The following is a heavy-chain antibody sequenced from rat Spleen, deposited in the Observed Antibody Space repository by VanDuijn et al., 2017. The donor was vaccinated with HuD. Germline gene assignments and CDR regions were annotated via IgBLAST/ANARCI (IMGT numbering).Heavy chain of an antibody. CDR2: ISYDDSRT. D-gene: IGHD2-5*01. CDR1: GLSFSNYD. CDR3: VRQGYLRDWYFDF. J-gene: IGHJ1*01. Sequence: EVQLVESGGGLVQPGRSMKLSCAASGLSFSNYDMAWVRQAPTKGLEWVASISYDDSRTYYRDSVKGRFTISRDNGKSTLYLEMDSLRSEDMATYYCVRQGYLRDWYFDFWGPGTMVTVSP. V-gene: IGHV5-7*01.